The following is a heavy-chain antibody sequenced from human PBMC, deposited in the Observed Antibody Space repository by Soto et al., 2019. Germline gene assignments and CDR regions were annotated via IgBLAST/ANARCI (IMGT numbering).Heavy chain of an antibody. V-gene: IGHV1-69*02. D-gene: IGHD2-15*01. Sequence: GASVKVSCKASGGTFSSYTISWVRQAPGQGLEWMGRIIPILGIANYAQKFQGRVTITADKSTSTAYMELSSLRPEDTAVYYCVRQCSGGSCFPFDYWGQGTLVTVSS. CDR3: VRQCSGGSCFPFDY. J-gene: IGHJ4*02. CDR2: IIPILGIA. CDR1: GGTFSSYT.